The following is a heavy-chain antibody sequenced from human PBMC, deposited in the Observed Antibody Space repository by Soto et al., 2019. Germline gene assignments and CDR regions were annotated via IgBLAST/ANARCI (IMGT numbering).Heavy chain of an antibody. CDR1: GGSISSYY. J-gene: IGHJ4*02. CDR2: IYYSGST. V-gene: IGHV4-59*01. CDR3: AREATYYYDSRPGNFDY. D-gene: IGHD3-22*01. Sequence: PSETLSLTCTVSGGSISSYYWSWIRQPPGKGLEWIGYIYYSGSTNYNPSLKSRVTISVDTSKNQFSLKLSSVAAADTAVYYCAREATYYYDSRPGNFDYWGQGTLVTVSS.